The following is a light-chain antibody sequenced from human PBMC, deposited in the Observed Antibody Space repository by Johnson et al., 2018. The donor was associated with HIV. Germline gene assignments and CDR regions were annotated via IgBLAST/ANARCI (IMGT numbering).Light chain of an antibody. CDR3: GTWDSSLSAYA. CDR2: ENT. V-gene: IGLV1-51*02. Sequence: QSVLSQPPSVSAAPGQRVTISCSGSSSNIGNNYVSWYQQLPGTAPKLLIYENTRRPSGIPDRFSGSKSGTSATLGITGLQTGDEADYYCGTWDSSLSAYAFGTGTKVTVL. J-gene: IGLJ1*01. CDR1: SSNIGNNY.